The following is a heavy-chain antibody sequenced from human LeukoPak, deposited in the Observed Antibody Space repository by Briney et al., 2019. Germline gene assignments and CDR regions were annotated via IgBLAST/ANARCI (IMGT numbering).Heavy chain of an antibody. D-gene: IGHD2-2*02. CDR2: IYTSGST. J-gene: IGHJ5*02. Sequence: SETLSLTCTVSGGPISSYYWSWIRQPAGKGLEWIGRIYTSGSTNYNPSLKSRVTMSVDTSKNQFSLKLSSVAAADTAVYYCARSVVVVPAAILAGAFSSSSGDGKFDPWGQGTLVTVSS. CDR3: ARSVVVVPAAILAGAFSSSSGDGKFDP. V-gene: IGHV4-4*07. CDR1: GGPISSYY.